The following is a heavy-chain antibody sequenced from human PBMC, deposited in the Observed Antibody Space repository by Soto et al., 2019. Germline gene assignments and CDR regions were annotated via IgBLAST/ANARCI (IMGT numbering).Heavy chain of an antibody. CDR3: ARDSRFSSGEDYFYYYGMDV. J-gene: IGHJ6*02. V-gene: IGHV3-48*02. CDR1: GFTLSTYS. CDR2: VSSSGVTI. D-gene: IGHD3-22*01. Sequence: VQLVESGGGLVQPGTSLRLSCKVSGFTLSTYSMNWVRQAPGRGLEWVSFVSSSGVTIYYADSVKGRFTISRDTAQNSLFLQMDSLRDEDTAVYYCARDSRFSSGEDYFYYYGMDVWGQGTTVTVSS.